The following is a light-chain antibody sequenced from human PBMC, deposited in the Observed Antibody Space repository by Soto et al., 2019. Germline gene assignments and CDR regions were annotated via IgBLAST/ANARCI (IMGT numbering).Light chain of an antibody. Sequence: DIQMTQSPSSLSASVGDRVTITCRASQGISTYLVWYQQKPGTVPKLLIFAASTLQSGVPSRFSGSGSGTDFTLTISSLQPEDGATYYCQNYNVSPWKFGQGTKVDIK. V-gene: IGKV1-27*01. CDR3: QNYNVSPWK. CDR1: QGISTY. CDR2: AAS. J-gene: IGKJ1*01.